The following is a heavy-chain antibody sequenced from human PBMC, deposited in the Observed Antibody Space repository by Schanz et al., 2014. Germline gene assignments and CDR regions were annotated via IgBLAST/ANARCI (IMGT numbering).Heavy chain of an antibody. CDR2: IKSKTDGETT. J-gene: IGHJ5*02. CDR1: TSIFNHAC. D-gene: IGHD6-13*01. V-gene: IGHV3-15*01. CDR3: ATASSPVREAGAGSAFHL. Sequence: EAQLVESGGGLVKPGGSLRLSCAASTSIFNHACMSWVRQAPGKGLEWLGRIKSKTDGETTDYAAPVKGRFSISRDDSQSTLYLQMNSLKIEDTAVYYCATASSPVREAGAGSAFHLWGQGTLVAVSP.